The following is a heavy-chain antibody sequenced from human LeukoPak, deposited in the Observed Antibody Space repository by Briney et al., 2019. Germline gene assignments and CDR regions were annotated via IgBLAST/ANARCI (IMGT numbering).Heavy chain of an antibody. Sequence: SETLSLTCTVSSGSISSHYWSWIRQPPGKGLEWIGYIYYSGSTNYNPSLKSRVTISVDTSKNQFSLKLSSATATDTAVYYCARERDPGYSTKAAFDIWGRGTMVTVSS. CDR1: SGSISSHY. CDR3: ARERDPGYSTKAAFDI. CDR2: IYYSGST. D-gene: IGHD6-13*01. J-gene: IGHJ3*02. V-gene: IGHV4-59*11.